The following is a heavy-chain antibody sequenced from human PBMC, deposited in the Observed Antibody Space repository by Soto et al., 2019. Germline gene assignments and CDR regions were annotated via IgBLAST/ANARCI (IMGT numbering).Heavy chain of an antibody. CDR1: GGTFSSYA. J-gene: IGHJ5*02. V-gene: IGHV1-69*01. CDR2: IIPIFGTA. CDR3: AREEYCSGGSCLNWFDP. Sequence: QVQLVQSGAEVKKPGASVKVSCKASGGTFSSYAISWVRQAPGQGLEWMGGIIPIFGTANYAPKFQGRVTITADESTSTAYMELRSLRTEDTAVYYCAREEYCSGGSCLNWFDPWGQGTLVTVSS. D-gene: IGHD2-15*01.